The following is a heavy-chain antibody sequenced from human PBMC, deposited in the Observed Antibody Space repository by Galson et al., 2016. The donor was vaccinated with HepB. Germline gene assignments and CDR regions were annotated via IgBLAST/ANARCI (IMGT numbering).Heavy chain of an antibody. J-gene: IGHJ4*02. CDR1: GGSISSSSYY. Sequence: SETLSLTCTVSGGSISSSSYYWGWIRQPPGKGLEWIGSFYYSGSTYYNPSLKGRVTISVDTSRNQFSLKLSSVTAADTAVYYCARGTTLVRGIVGKYYFDYWGQGTLVTVSS. D-gene: IGHD3-10*01. CDR3: ARGTTLVRGIVGKYYFDY. CDR2: FYYSGST. V-gene: IGHV4-39*07.